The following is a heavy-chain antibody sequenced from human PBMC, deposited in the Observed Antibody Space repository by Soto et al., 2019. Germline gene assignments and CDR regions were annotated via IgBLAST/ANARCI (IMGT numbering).Heavy chain of an antibody. CDR2: ICGSGGST. Sequence: GGSLRLSCAASGFTFSSYAMSWVRQAPGKGLEWVSAICGSGGSTYYADSVKGRFTISRDNSKNTLYLQMNSLRAEDTAVYYCAKTGGIAAAGTRKIAYWGEGTLVTVYS. J-gene: IGHJ4*02. CDR3: AKTGGIAAAGTRKIAY. D-gene: IGHD6-13*01. V-gene: IGHV3-23*01. CDR1: GFTFSSYA.